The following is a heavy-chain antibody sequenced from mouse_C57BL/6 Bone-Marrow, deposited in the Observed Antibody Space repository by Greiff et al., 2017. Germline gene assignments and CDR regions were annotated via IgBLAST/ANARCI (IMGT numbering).Heavy chain of an antibody. D-gene: IGHD4-1*01. CDR3: ARDPSNPYFDY. J-gene: IGHJ2*01. V-gene: IGHV5-17*01. CDR1: GFTFSDYG. Sequence: DVHLVESGGGLVKPGGSLKLSCAASGFTFSDYGMHWVRQAPEKGLEWVAYISSGSSTIYYADTVKGRFTISRDNAKNTLFLQMTSLRSEDTAMYYCARDPSNPYFDYWGQGTTLTVSS. CDR2: ISSGSSTI.